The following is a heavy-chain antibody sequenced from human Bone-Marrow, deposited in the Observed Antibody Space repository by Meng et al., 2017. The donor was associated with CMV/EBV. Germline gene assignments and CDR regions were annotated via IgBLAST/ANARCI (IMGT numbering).Heavy chain of an antibody. CDR2: ISSSSSTI. V-gene: IGHV3-48*04. J-gene: IGHJ6*02. CDR1: GFTFSSYS. CDR3: ARDDAEGGMDV. Sequence: GESLKISCAASGFTFSSYSMNWVRQAPGKGLEWVSYISSSSSTIYYADSVKGRFTISRDNAKNSLYLQMNSLRAEDTAVYYCARDDAEGGMDVWGQGTTVIVSS.